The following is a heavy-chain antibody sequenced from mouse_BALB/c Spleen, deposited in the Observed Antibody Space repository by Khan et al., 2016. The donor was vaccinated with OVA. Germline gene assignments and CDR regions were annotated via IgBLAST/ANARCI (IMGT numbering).Heavy chain of an antibody. V-gene: IGHV1S135*01. CDR3: TGVGTTGWFAY. J-gene: IGHJ3*01. CDR2: IDPFNGGT. Sequence: LQQSGPELMKPGASVKISCKASGYSFTNYYIHWVKQSHGQSLEWIGYIDPFNGGTNYNQKFKGTATLTVDKSSSTAYMHLSSLTSEDSAVYYCTGVGTTGWFAYWGQGTLVTVSA. CDR1: GYSFTNYY. D-gene: IGHD2-13*01.